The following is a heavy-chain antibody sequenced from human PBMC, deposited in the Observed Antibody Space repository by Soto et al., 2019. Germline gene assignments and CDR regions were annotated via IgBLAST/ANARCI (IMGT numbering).Heavy chain of an antibody. V-gene: IGHV3-74*01. Sequence: GGSRRLSCAASGFTFSNYWMHWVRQAPGKGLVGVSRINTDGSATAYADSVKGRFTISRDNAKNTLYLQMNSLRAEDTAVYYCVRDLAYCTSGVCYDFGRMDVWGQGTTVTVSS. D-gene: IGHD2-8*01. CDR2: INTDGSAT. J-gene: IGHJ6*02. CDR1: GFTFSNYW. CDR3: VRDLAYCTSGVCYDFGRMDV.